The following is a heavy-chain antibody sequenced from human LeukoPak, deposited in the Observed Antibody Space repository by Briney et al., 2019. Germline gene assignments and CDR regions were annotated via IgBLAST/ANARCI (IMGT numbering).Heavy chain of an antibody. Sequence: SSETLSLTCTVSGASVRSYYSTWIRQPPGKGLEWIGYFYYSGGTVYNPSLKNRVTISVDTSKNQFSLNLMSVTAADTAFYFCARGFKSSGWFGGPSFDSWGQGALVTVSS. V-gene: IGHV4-59*02. CDR1: GASVRSYY. CDR2: FYYSGGT. D-gene: IGHD3-10*01. CDR3: ARGFKSSGWFGGPSFDS. J-gene: IGHJ4*02.